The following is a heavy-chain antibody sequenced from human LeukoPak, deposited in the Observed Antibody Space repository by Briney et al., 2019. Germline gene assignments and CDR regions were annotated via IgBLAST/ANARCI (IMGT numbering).Heavy chain of an antibody. D-gene: IGHD2-2*02. Sequence: PSQTLSLTCTVSGGSISSGGYYWSWIRQPPGKGLEWIGYIYHSGSTYYNPSLKSRVTISVDRSKNQFSLKLSSVTAADTAVYYCARELGPGCSSTSCYRDDAFDIWGQGTMVTVSS. J-gene: IGHJ3*02. CDR3: ARELGPGCSSTSCYRDDAFDI. V-gene: IGHV4-30-2*01. CDR1: GGSISSGGYY. CDR2: IYHSGST.